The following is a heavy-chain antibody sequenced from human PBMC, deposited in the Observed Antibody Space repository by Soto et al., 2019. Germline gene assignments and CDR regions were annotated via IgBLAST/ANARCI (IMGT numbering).Heavy chain of an antibody. V-gene: IGHV5-51*01. CDR1: GYSFTSYW. Sequence: GESLKISCKGSGYSFTSYWIGWVRQMPGKGLEWMGIIYPGDSDTRYSPSFQGQVTISAEKSISTTYLQWSSLKASDTAMYYCASHPSELSCGYYYAFDIWGQGTMVTVSS. CDR3: ASHPSELSCGYYYAFDI. D-gene: IGHD3-22*01. CDR2: IYPGDSDT. J-gene: IGHJ3*02.